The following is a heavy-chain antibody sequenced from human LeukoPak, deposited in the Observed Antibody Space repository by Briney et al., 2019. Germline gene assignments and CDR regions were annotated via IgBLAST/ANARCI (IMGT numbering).Heavy chain of an antibody. CDR2: IYYSGST. CDR1: GGSISSYY. J-gene: IGHJ6*02. CDR3: ARQRPIYYYYGMDV. Sequence: SETLSLTCTVSGGSISSYYWSWVRQPPGKRLEWIGQIYYSGSTTYNPSLKSRVTISVDTSKNQFSLELSTVTAADTAVYYCARQRPIYYYYGMDVWGQGTTVTVSS. V-gene: IGHV4-59*08.